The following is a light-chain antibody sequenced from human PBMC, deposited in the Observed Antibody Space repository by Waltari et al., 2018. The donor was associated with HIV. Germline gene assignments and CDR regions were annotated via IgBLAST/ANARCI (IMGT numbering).Light chain of an antibody. V-gene: IGKV1-39*01. CDR2: DAS. J-gene: IGKJ3*01. CDR3: QQSYLSPLT. CDR1: QTVTNK. Sequence: DVQMTQSPSSLSASVGDSITITCRASQTVTNKVNWYQQKPGKAPKVLIFDASSVQSGVPSRFSGSGSGTDFTLSIYSLQPYDFASYFCQQSYLSPLTFGPGTKVDIK.